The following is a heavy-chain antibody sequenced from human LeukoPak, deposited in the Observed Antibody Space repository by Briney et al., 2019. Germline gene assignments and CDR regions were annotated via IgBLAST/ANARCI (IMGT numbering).Heavy chain of an antibody. V-gene: IGHV3-23*01. CDR2: ITGSGDRT. D-gene: IGHD3-16*01. CDR1: GVTFSSHG. CDR3: AKRGEDPVDLDY. J-gene: IGHJ4*02. Sequence: GGSLRLSCGVSGVTFSSHGMNWVCQAPGKGLEWVSAITGSGDRTYYTDSVRGRFTVSRDNSKNTLYLQMNGLRAEDTAVYYCAKRGEDPVDLDYWGQGTLVIVSS.